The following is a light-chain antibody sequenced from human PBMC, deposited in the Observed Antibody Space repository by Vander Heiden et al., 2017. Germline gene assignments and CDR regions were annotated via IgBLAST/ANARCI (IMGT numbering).Light chain of an antibody. J-gene: IGKJ2*01. CDR1: QSVLYSSNNKNY. Sequence: DIVMTQSPDPLAVSLGERATINCKSSQSVLYSSNNKNYLAWYQQKPGQPPKLLIYWAFTRESGVPDRFSGSGAGTDFTLTISRLQAEDVAVYYCQQYYSTPYTFGQGTKLEIK. V-gene: IGKV4-1*01. CDR3: QQYYSTPYT. CDR2: WAF.